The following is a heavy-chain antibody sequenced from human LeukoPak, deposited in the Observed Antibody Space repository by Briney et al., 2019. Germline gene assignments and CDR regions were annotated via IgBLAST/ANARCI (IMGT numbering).Heavy chain of an antibody. D-gene: IGHD2-2*01. CDR2: INPNSGGT. CDR3: ARDGCSSTSCYLYYYYYMDV. J-gene: IGHJ6*03. V-gene: IGHV1-2*02. Sequence: GASVKVSCKASGYTFTGYYMHWVRQAPGQGLEWMGWINPNSGGTNYAQKFQGRVTMTRDTSISTAYMELSRLSSDDTAVYYCARDGCSSTSCYLYYYYYMDVWGKGTTVTVSS. CDR1: GYTFTGYY.